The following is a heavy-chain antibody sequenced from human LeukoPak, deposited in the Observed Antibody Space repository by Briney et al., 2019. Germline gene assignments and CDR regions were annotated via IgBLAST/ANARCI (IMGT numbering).Heavy chain of an antibody. J-gene: IGHJ4*02. CDR2: IRGNAGTT. CDR1: GFTVSSNY. D-gene: IGHD3-22*01. CDR3: AKGHGDASGYYYFDS. Sequence: GGSLRLSCAASGFTVSSNYMSWVRQAPGKGLEWVSAIRGNAGTTYYADSVKGRFTIFRDNYKNMLYLQMNSLRVEDTAVYYCAKGHGDASGYYYFDSWGQGTLVTVSS. V-gene: IGHV3-23*01.